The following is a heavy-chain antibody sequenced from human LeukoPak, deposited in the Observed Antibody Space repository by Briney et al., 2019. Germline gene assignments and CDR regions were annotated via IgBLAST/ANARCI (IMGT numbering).Heavy chain of an antibody. V-gene: IGHV3-74*01. CDR2: IDPNGRYT. CDR1: GFTFSNHY. Sequence: GGSLRLSCAASGFTFSNHYMHWVRQAPGKGLVSVSRIDPNGRYTSYADSVKGRFTISRDNAENTLYLQMNTLGAEDTALYCCVRGSTDWNGMDVWGQGTTVTVSS. J-gene: IGHJ6*02. D-gene: IGHD6-19*01. CDR3: VRGSTDWNGMDV.